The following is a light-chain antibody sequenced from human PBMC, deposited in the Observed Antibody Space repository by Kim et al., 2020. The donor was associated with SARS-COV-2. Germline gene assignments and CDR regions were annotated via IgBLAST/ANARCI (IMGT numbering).Light chain of an antibody. CDR3: QVWDSSSDV. V-gene: IGLV3-21*04. Sequence: SYELTQPPSVSVAPGKTARITCGGNNIGSKSVHWYQQKPGQAPVLVIYYDSDRPSGIPERFSGSNSGNTATLTISRVEAGEEADHYLQVWDSSSDVFGTG. J-gene: IGLJ1*01. CDR1: NIGSKS. CDR2: YDS.